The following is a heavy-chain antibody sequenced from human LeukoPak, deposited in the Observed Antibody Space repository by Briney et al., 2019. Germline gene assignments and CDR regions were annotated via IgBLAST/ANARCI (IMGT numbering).Heavy chain of an antibody. V-gene: IGHV3-21*01. CDR1: GFTFSSYS. CDR2: ISSSSSYI. J-gene: IGHJ4*02. Sequence: GGSLRLSCAASGFTFSSYSMNWVRQAPGKGLEWVSSISSSSSYIYYADSVKGRFTISRDNAKNSLYLQMNSLRAEDTAVYYCARGGNSSGWYQGYWGQGTLVTVSS. CDR3: ARGGNSSGWYQGY. D-gene: IGHD6-19*01.